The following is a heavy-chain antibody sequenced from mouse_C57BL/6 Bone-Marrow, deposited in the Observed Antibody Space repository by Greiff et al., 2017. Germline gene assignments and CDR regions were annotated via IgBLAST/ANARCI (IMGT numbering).Heavy chain of an antibody. Sequence: QVQLKESGAELVRPGTSVKVSCKASGYAFTNYLIEWVKQRPGPGLEWIGVINPGSGGTNYNEKFKGKATLTADKSSSTAYMQLSSLTSEDSAVYFCASAGYYVNRFDYWGQGTTLTVSS. D-gene: IGHD2-1*01. V-gene: IGHV1-54*01. CDR2: INPGSGGT. CDR1: GYAFTNYL. CDR3: ASAGYYVNRFDY. J-gene: IGHJ2*01.